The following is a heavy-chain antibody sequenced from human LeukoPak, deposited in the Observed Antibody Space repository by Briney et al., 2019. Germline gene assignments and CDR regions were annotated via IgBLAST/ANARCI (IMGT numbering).Heavy chain of an antibody. Sequence: SETLSLTCAVCGGSFSVYYWSWIRQPLGKGLEWIGEINHSGSTNYKPSLKSRVTISVDTSKNQFSLKLSSVTAADTAVYYCARGRRVGWYFDLWGRGTLVTVSS. CDR2: INHSGST. CDR3: ARGRRVGWYFDL. CDR1: GGSFSVYY. V-gene: IGHV4-34*01. D-gene: IGHD3-3*01. J-gene: IGHJ2*01.